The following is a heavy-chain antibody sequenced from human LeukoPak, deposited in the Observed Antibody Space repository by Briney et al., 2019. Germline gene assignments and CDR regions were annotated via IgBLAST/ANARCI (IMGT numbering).Heavy chain of an antibody. CDR1: GYTFTSYY. CDR3: ARDRAVSFSTAMVPTPTY. J-gene: IGHJ4*02. D-gene: IGHD5-18*01. Sequence: GASVKVSCKASGYTFTSYYMHWVRQAPGQGLEWMGIINPSGGSTSYAQKFQGRVTMTRDMSTSTVYMEQSSLRSEDTAVYYCARDRAVSFSTAMVPTPTYWGQGTLVTVSS. CDR2: INPSGGST. V-gene: IGHV1-46*01.